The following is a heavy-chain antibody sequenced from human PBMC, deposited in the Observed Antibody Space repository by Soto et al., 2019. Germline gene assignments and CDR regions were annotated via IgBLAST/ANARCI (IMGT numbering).Heavy chain of an antibody. CDR3: ARDTASKDYDSHSYYPHFDS. J-gene: IGHJ5*01. CDR2: IYYTGGT. CDR1: GDSINTAYY. V-gene: IGHV4-30-4*01. Sequence: LSLTCTVSGDSINTAYYWSLIRQPPGTGLEWIGHIYYTGGTFYSPSLKSRLALSVDTSKNQFSLRLSSVTAADTAVYYCARDTASKDYDSHSYYPHFDSWGQGALVNVSS. D-gene: IGHD3-22*01.